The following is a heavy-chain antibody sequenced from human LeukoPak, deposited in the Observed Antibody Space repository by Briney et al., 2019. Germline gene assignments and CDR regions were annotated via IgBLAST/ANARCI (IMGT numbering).Heavy chain of an antibody. D-gene: IGHD2-2*02. CDR2: VNSNSGNT. J-gene: IGHJ4*02. Sequence: GASVKVSCKASGYTFTSYGISWVRQAPGQGLEWMGWVNSNSGNTGYAQKFQGRVTMTRDTSINTAYMELSNLRSEDTAVYYCARGTPYCGSASCYNYWGQGSLVTVSS. CDR1: GYTFTSYG. V-gene: IGHV1-8*02. CDR3: ARGTPYCGSASCYNY.